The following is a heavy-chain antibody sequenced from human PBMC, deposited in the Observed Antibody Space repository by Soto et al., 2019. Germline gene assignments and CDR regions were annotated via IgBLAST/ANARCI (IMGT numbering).Heavy chain of an antibody. J-gene: IGHJ6*02. CDR3: AHGGWYYYYGMDV. D-gene: IGHD6-19*01. CDR2: IYYSGST. CDR1: GGSISIYY. Sequence: PSETLSLTCTVSGGSISIYYWSWIRQPPGKGLEWIGYIYYSGSTNYNPSLKSRVTISVDTSKNQFSLKLSSVTAADTAVYYCAHGGWYYYYGMDVWGQGTTVTVSS. V-gene: IGHV4-59*01.